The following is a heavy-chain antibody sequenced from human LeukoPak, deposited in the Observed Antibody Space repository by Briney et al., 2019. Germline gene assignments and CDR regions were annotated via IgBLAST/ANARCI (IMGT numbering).Heavy chain of an antibody. V-gene: IGHV3-53*01. J-gene: IGHJ4*02. CDR2: IYSGGST. CDR3: ARESYYNRYYFDY. CDR1: GFTFDDYA. Sequence: PGGSLRLSCAASGFTFDDYAMHWVRQAPGKGLEWVSVIYSGGSTYYADSVKGRFTISRDNSKNTLYLQMNSLRAEDTAVYYCARESYYNRYYFDYWGQGTLVTVSS. D-gene: IGHD3-10*01.